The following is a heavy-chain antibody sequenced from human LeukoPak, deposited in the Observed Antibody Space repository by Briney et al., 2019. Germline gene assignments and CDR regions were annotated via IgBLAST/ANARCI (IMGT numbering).Heavy chain of an antibody. J-gene: IGHJ4*02. CDR2: IKQDGSEK. CDR3: AREGGYDYVWGSYRYTSAFDY. V-gene: IGHV3-7*01. D-gene: IGHD3-16*02. CDR1: GFTLSTYW. Sequence: GGSLRLSCAASGFTLSTYWMSWVRQAPGKGLEWVANIKQDGSEKYYVDSVKGRFTISGDNAKNSLYLQMNSLRAEDTAVYYCAREGGYDYVWGSYRYTSAFDYWGQGTLVTVSS.